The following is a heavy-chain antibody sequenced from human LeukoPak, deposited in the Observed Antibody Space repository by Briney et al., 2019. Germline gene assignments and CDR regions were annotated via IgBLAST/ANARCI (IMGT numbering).Heavy chain of an antibody. V-gene: IGHV3-30*02. Sequence: GGSLRLSCAASGFTFSSYGMHWVRQAPGKGLEWVAFIRNDGSNKYYADSVKGRFSISRDSSKNILYLQMNSLRAEDTAVYYCAKDRCSNGVGCYYYYMDVWGKGTTVTISS. CDR2: IRNDGSNK. CDR1: GFTFSSYG. D-gene: IGHD2-8*01. CDR3: AKDRCSNGVGCYYYYMDV. J-gene: IGHJ6*03.